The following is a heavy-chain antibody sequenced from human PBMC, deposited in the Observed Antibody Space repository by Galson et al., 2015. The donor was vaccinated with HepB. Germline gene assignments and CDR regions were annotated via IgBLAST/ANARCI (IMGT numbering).Heavy chain of an antibody. J-gene: IGHJ6*03. CDR1: GFTVSSNY. D-gene: IGHD6-13*01. Sequence: SLRLSCAASGFTVSSNYMSWVRQAPGKGLEWVSVIYSGGSTYYADSVKGRFTISRDNSKNTLYLQMNSLRAEDTAVYYCARRAAAADYYYYYMDVWGKGTTVTVSS. CDR3: ARRAAAADYYYYYMDV. V-gene: IGHV3-66*01. CDR2: IYSGGST.